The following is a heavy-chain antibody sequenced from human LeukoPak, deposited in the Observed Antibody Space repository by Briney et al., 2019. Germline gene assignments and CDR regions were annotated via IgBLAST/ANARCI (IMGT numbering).Heavy chain of an antibody. Sequence: SETLSLTCTVSGGSISSYYWSWIRQPPGKGLEWIGYIYYSGSTNYNPSLKSRVTISVDTSKNQFSLKLSSVTAADTAVYYCARHAARYYYDSSGYELHYWGQGTLVTVSS. CDR2: IYYSGST. J-gene: IGHJ4*02. CDR3: ARHAARYYYDSSGYELHY. V-gene: IGHV4-59*08. D-gene: IGHD3-22*01. CDR1: GGSISSYY.